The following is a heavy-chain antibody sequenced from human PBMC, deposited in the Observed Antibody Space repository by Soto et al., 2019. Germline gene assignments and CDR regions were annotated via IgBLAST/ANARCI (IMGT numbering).Heavy chain of an antibody. CDR3: ARDIGFDIDY. V-gene: IGHV1-18*01. CDR2: ISSKAGTI. J-gene: IGHJ4*02. D-gene: IGHD5-12*01. CDR1: GYTFNDFG. Sequence: QVQLVQSGAEVQKPGASVKVSCKTSGYTFNDFGITWVRQAPGLGLEWLGWISSKAGTINFAPKFQGRVILTTDTSTSTAYMELTSLTCDDSAVYFCARDIGFDIDYWGQGTLVTVS.